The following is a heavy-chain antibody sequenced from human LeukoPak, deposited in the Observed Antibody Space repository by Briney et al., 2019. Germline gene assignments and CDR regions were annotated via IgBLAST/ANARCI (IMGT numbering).Heavy chain of an antibody. Sequence: GGSLRLSCAASGFTFSSYAMSWVRQAPGKGLEWVAAISGSGGSTYYADSVKGRFTISRDNSKNTLYLQMNSLRAEDTSVYYYSRDHYYGSVNDAFDIWGQGTMVTVSS. CDR2: ISGSGGST. CDR3: SRDHYYGSVNDAFDI. V-gene: IGHV3-23*01. D-gene: IGHD3-10*01. J-gene: IGHJ3*02. CDR1: GFTFSSYA.